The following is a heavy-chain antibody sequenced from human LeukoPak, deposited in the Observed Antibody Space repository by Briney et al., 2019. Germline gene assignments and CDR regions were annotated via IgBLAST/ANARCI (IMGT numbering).Heavy chain of an antibody. D-gene: IGHD2-21*02. CDR3: ARVKGVVTAILDC. J-gene: IGHJ4*02. CDR1: GDSITGYY. Sequence: SETLSLTCSVSGDSITGYYWGWIRQPPGKGLEWIGNIYYTGNTYYNSSLKSRVTISLDTSKNQFSLKVISMTAADTAVYYCARVKGVVTAILDCWGQGTLVTVSS. V-gene: IGHV4-39*07. CDR2: IYYTGNT.